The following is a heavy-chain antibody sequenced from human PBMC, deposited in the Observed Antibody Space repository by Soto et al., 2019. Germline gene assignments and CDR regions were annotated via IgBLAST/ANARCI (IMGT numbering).Heavy chain of an antibody. V-gene: IGHV3-23*01. CDR2: ISGSGGST. D-gene: IGHD3-3*01. CDR3: AKSDVLRFLEWPPFDP. J-gene: IGHJ5*02. CDR1: GFTFSSYA. Sequence: EVQLLESGGGLVQPGGSLRLSCAASGFTFSSYAMSWVRQAPGKGLEWVSAISGSGGSTYYADSVKGRFTISRDNSKNTLYLQMNSLRAEDTAVYYCAKSDVLRFLEWPPFDPWGQGTLVTVSS.